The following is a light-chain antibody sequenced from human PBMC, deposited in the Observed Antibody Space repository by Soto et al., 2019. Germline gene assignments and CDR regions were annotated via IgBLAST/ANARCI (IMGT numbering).Light chain of an antibody. Sequence: DIQMTQSPSTLSASVGDRVTITCRASQSISGWLAWYQQNPGKAPKLLIYKASTLESGVTSRFSGSGSWTEFTLTISSLQPDDFANYDCQHYNYYGSWTFGQGTKVEIK. CDR1: QSISGW. V-gene: IGKV1-5*03. J-gene: IGKJ1*01. CDR3: QHYNYYGSWT. CDR2: KAS.